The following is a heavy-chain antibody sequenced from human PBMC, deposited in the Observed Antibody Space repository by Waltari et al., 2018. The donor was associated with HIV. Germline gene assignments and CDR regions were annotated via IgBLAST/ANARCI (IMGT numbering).Heavy chain of an antibody. D-gene: IGHD2-2*01. J-gene: IGHJ5*02. CDR2: INPISGGT. CDR3: ARESGYQLVRWLDP. V-gene: IGHV1-2*02. CDR1: GYTFTGHD. Sequence: QVHLVQSGPEVKKPGASMKASCKASGYTFTGHDMHWLRPAPGQGLEWMGWINPISGGTNYAQTLQGRVTMTRDASINTVYMELKSLRYDDTAMYYCARESGYQLVRWLDPWGQGTRVTVSS.